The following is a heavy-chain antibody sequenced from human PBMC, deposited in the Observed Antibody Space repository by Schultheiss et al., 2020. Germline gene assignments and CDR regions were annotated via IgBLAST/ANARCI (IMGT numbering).Heavy chain of an antibody. CDR2: IYYSGST. D-gene: IGHD1-1*01. V-gene: IGHV4-39*07. CDR1: GGSISSSSYY. Sequence: SETLSLTCTVSGGSISSSSYYWGWIRQPPGKGLEWIGSIYYSGSTYYNPSLKSRVTISVDTSKNQFSLKLSSVTAADTAVYYCARVVATGTGTYYYYYGMDVWGQGTTVTVSS. CDR3: ARVVATGTGTYYYYYGMDV. J-gene: IGHJ6*02.